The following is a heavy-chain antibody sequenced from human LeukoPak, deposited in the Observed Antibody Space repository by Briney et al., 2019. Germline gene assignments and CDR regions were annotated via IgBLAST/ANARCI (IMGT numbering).Heavy chain of an antibody. V-gene: IGHV4-39*01. CDR2: NYYSGST. J-gene: IGHJ4*02. CDR3: ARHGSGWYHFDY. Sequence: PSETLSLTCTVSGGSISSSSYYWGWIRQPPGKGLEWIGSNYYSGSTYYNPSLKSRVTISVDTSKNQFSLKLSSVTAADTAVYYCARHGSGWYHFDYWGQGTLVTVSS. D-gene: IGHD6-19*01. CDR1: GGSISSSSYY.